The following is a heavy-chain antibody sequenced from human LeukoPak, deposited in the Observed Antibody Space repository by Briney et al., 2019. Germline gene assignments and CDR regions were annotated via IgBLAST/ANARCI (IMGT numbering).Heavy chain of an antibody. CDR2: IYSGGST. V-gene: IGHV3-53*01. J-gene: IGHJ4*02. Sequence: PGGSLRLSCAASGFTVSSNYISWVRQAPGKGLEWVSVIYSGGSTYYADSVKGRLTISRDNSKNTLYLQMNSLRAEDTAVYYCARGDYDFWSGATHYDYWGQGTPVTVSS. D-gene: IGHD3-3*01. CDR1: GFTVSSNY. CDR3: ARGDYDFWSGATHYDY.